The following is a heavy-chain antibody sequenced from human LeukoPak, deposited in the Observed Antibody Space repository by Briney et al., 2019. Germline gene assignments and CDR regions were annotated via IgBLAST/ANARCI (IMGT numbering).Heavy chain of an antibody. V-gene: IGHV3-23*01. D-gene: IGHD3-22*01. CDR1: GYSISSGYH. Sequence: PSETLSLTCTVSGYSISSGYHWGWIRQPPGKGLEWVSAISGSGGSTYYADSVKGRFTISRDNSKNTLYLQMNSLRAEDTAVYYCAKDGHYYDCSGYYLSAFDIWGQGTMVTVSS. J-gene: IGHJ3*02. CDR2: ISGSGGST. CDR3: AKDGHYYDCSGYYLSAFDI.